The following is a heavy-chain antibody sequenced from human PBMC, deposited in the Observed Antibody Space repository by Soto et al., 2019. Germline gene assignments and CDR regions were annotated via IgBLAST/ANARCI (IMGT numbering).Heavy chain of an antibody. CDR2: IYYSGST. J-gene: IGHJ6*03. V-gene: IGHV4-39*01. CDR1: GGSISSSSYY. Sequence: QLQLQESGPGLVKPSETLFLTCTVSGGSISSSSYYWGWIRQPPGKGLEWIGSIYYSGSTYYNPSLKSRVTISVDTSKNQFSLKLSSVTAADTAVYYCARLSGPYYYYYYMDVWGKGTTVTVSS. CDR3: ARLSGPYYYYYYMDV.